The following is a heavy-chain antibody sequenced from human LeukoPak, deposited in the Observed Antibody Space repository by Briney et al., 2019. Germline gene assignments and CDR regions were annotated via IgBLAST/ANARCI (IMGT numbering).Heavy chain of an antibody. Sequence: GGSLRLSCAASGLIVSGDFMSWVRQAPGKGLEWVSVIYSDGSTYYADSVKGRFTISRDNSKNTLDLQMTGLRAEDTAVYYCARERGRGRDSPWFDYWGQGTQVTVSS. V-gene: IGHV3-53*01. J-gene: IGHJ4*02. D-gene: IGHD1-26*01. CDR1: GLIVSGDF. CDR3: ARERGRGRDSPWFDY. CDR2: IYSDGST.